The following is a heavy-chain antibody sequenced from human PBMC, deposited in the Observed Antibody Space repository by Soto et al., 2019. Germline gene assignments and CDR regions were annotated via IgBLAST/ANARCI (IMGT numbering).Heavy chain of an antibody. V-gene: IGHV3-33*01. CDR1: GFTFRNYG. CDR3: TRDVSSRDFDL. CDR2: IWYDGSNK. Sequence: QVQLVESGGGVVQPGRSLRLSCAASGFTFRNYGMHWVRQAPGKGLEWVAVIWYDGSNKYYADSVKGRFTISRDNSKSTLHLQMNSLRAEDTAVYYCTRDVSSRDFDLWGRGSLVTVTS. J-gene: IGHJ2*01.